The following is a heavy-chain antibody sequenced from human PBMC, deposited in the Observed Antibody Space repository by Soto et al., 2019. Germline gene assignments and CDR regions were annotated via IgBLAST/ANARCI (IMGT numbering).Heavy chain of an antibody. CDR1: GFTFTSSA. Sequence: ASVKVSCKASGFTFTSSAVQWVRQARGQRLEWIGWIVVGSGNTNYAQKFQERVTITRDMSTSTAYMELSSLRSEDTAVYYCAAGHDSSGWLNYWGQGTLVTVSS. J-gene: IGHJ4*02. CDR3: AAGHDSSGWLNY. V-gene: IGHV1-58*01. CDR2: IVVGSGNT. D-gene: IGHD6-19*01.